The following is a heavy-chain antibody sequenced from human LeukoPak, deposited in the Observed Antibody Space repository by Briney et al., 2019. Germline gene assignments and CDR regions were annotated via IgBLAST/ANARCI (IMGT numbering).Heavy chain of an antibody. J-gene: IGHJ4*02. CDR3: ARLRGKRRLIESPAYGDYADY. Sequence: GGSLRLSCAASGFAVSSNYMSWVRQAPGKGLEWVSVIYSGGSTYYADSVKGRFTISSDNSKNTLYLQMNSLRAEDTAVYYCARLRGKRRLIESPAYGDYADYWGQGTLVTVSS. V-gene: IGHV3-53*01. D-gene: IGHD4-17*01. CDR2: IYSGGST. CDR1: GFAVSSNY.